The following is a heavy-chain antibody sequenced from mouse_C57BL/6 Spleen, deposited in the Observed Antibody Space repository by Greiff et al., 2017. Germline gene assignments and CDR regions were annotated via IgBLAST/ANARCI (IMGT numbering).Heavy chain of an antibody. V-gene: IGHV5-17*01. CDR2: ISSGSSTI. J-gene: IGHJ4*01. Sequence: EVQLVESGGGLVKPGGSLKLSCAASGFTFSDYGMHWVRQAPEKGLEWVAYISSGSSTIYYADTVKGRFTISRDNAKNTLFLQMTSLRSEDTAMYYCARPGYSYYYAMDYWGQGTSVTVSS. D-gene: IGHD2-3*01. CDR1: GFTFSDYG. CDR3: ARPGYSYYYAMDY.